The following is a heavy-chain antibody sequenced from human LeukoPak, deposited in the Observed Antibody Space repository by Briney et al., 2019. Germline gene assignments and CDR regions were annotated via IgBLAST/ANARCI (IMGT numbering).Heavy chain of an antibody. Sequence: SETLSLTCTASGGSISTSSYYWVWVRQPPGKGLEWIGSIFYSGSTYYNSSLKSRITLSMDSSKNQFSVKLSSVAAADTAVYFCARQHNGGDNWRDWFDPWGQGILVTVSS. CDR2: IFYSGST. J-gene: IGHJ5*02. V-gene: IGHV4-39*01. D-gene: IGHD3-16*01. CDR1: GGSISTSSYY. CDR3: ARQHNGGDNWRDWFDP.